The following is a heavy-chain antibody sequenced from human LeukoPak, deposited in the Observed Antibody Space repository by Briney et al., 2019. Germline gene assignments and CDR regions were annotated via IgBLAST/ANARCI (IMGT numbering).Heavy chain of an antibody. V-gene: IGHV3-74*01. CDR1: GFAFSSYW. D-gene: IGHD3-22*01. J-gene: IGHJ4*02. CDR2: VNSDGSST. Sequence: PGGSLRLSCAASGFAFSSYWMHWVRQAPGKGLVWVSRVNSDGSSTSYADSVKGRFTISRDNAKNTLYLQMNSLRAEDTAVYYCARASKAMIVVAPLDYWGQGTLVTVSS. CDR3: ARASKAMIVVAPLDY.